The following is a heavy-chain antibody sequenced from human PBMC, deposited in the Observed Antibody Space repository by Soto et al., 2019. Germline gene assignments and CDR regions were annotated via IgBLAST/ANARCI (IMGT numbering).Heavy chain of an antibody. CDR2: ISSRSSTI. V-gene: IGHV3-21*04. Sequence: GGSLRLSCAASGFTFSSYAMSWVRQAPGKGLEWVSAISSRSSTIFYADSVKGRFTISRDNVKNSLYLQMNSLRAEDTAVYYCASGTNGAFFVYWGQGILVTV. CDR3: ASGTNGAFFVY. J-gene: IGHJ4*02. D-gene: IGHD2-8*01. CDR1: GFTFSSYA.